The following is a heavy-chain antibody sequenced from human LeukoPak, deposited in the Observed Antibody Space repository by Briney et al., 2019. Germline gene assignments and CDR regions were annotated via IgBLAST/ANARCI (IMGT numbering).Heavy chain of an antibody. CDR1: GFTFSSYA. Sequence: GGSLRLSCAASGFTFSSYAMSWVRQAPGKGLEWVAFIRNDGSDKYYADSVKGRFTISRDNSKNTLYLQMNSLRAEDTAVYYCAKDGIARSIFDYWGQGTLVTVSS. V-gene: IGHV3-30*02. CDR3: AKDGIARSIFDY. CDR2: IRNDGSDK. D-gene: IGHD1-1*01. J-gene: IGHJ4*02.